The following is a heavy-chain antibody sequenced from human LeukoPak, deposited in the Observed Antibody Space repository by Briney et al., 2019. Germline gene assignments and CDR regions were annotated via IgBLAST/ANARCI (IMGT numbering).Heavy chain of an antibody. CDR3: ARKEWELHAFDI. D-gene: IGHD1-26*01. CDR2: ISSSSSYI. Sequence: GGSLRLSCAASGFTFSSYSMNWVRQAPGKGLEWVSSISSSSSYIYYADSVKGRFTISRDNAKNSLYLLMNSLRAEDTAVYYCARKEWELHAFDIWGQGTMVTVSS. CDR1: GFTFSSYS. V-gene: IGHV3-21*01. J-gene: IGHJ3*02.